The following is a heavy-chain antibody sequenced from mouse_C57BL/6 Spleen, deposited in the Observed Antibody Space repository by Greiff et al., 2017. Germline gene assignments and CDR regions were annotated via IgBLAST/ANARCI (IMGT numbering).Heavy chain of an antibody. CDR2: IDPSDSET. V-gene: IGHV1-52*01. Sequence: QVQLQQPGAELVRPWSSVKLSCKASGYTFTSYWMHWVKQRPIQGLEWIGNIDPSDSETHYNQKFKDKATLTVDKSSSTAYMQLSSLTSEDSAVYYCARYYSNYGYAMDYWGQGTSVTVSS. CDR1: GYTFTSYW. D-gene: IGHD2-5*01. J-gene: IGHJ4*01. CDR3: ARYYSNYGYAMDY.